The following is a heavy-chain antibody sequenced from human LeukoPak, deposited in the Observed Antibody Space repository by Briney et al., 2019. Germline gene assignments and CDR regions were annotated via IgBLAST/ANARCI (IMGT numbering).Heavy chain of an antibody. J-gene: IGHJ4*02. Sequence: GGSLRLSCAASGFTFSNARMNWVRQAPGKGLEWVGRIKTKTDDGATDYSAPVKARFTISRDDSKTTLYLQMNGLKTEDTAIYYCTTYVGATAYWGQGTLVTVSS. CDR1: GFTFSNAR. CDR3: TTYVGATAY. V-gene: IGHV3-15*01. CDR2: IKTKTDDGAT. D-gene: IGHD1-26*01.